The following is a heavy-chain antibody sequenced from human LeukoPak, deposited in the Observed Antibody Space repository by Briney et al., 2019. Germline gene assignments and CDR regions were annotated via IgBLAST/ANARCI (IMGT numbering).Heavy chain of an antibody. CDR1: GDSVSSYSAA. D-gene: IGHD3-22*01. CDR3: AREQPDYYDISGCTYAFDI. Sequence: SHTLSLTCAISGDSVSSYSAAWEWISQSPSRGLEWLGRTYYRSKWCTDYAVAVNNRITINPDTSKIQCCLQLNSVNPEDTAVYYCAREQPDYYDISGCTYAFDIWGQGTMVTVSS. CDR2: TYYRSKWCT. V-gene: IGHV6-1*01. J-gene: IGHJ3*02.